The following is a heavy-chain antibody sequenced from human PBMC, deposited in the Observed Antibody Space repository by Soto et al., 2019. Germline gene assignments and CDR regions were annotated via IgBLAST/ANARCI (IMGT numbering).Heavy chain of an antibody. CDR2: INHSGST. Sequence: PSETLSLTCAVYGGSFSGDYWSWIRQPPGKGLEWIGEINHSGSTNYNPSLKSRVTISVDTSKNQFSLKLSSVTAADTAVYYCARRGSGVLWFGDPTRPCDPCGQGNLVT. CDR1: GGSFSGDY. J-gene: IGHJ5*02. CDR3: ARRGSGVLWFGDPTRPCDP. D-gene: IGHD3-10*01. V-gene: IGHV4-34*01.